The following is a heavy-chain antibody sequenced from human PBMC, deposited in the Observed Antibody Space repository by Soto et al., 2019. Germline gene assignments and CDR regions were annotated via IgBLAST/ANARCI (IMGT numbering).Heavy chain of an antibody. CDR3: ARTRFGELFWFDP. V-gene: IGHV4-30-2*01. CDR2: IYHSGST. Sequence: SETLSLTCTVSGGSIGSSNYYWGWIRQPPGKGLEWIGYIYHSGSTYYNPSLKSRVTISVDRSKNQFSLKLSSVTAADTAVYYCARTRFGELFWFDPWGQGTLVTVSS. J-gene: IGHJ5*02. D-gene: IGHD3-10*01. CDR1: GGSIGSSNYY.